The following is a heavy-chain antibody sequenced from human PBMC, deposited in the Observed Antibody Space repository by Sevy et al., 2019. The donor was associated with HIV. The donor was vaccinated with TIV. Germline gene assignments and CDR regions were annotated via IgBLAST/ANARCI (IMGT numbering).Heavy chain of an antibody. CDR1: VYTLTELS. D-gene: IGHD2-2*01. Sequence: ASVKVSCKVSVYTLTELSMHWVRQAPGKGLEWMGGFDPEDVETIYAQKFKGRVTMTEDTSTITAYMELSSLRSENTAVYYCATGYCSSTSCWGRSYYYYGMDVWGQGTTVTVSS. J-gene: IGHJ6*02. CDR2: FDPEDVET. V-gene: IGHV1-24*01. CDR3: ATGYCSSTSCWGRSYYYYGMDV.